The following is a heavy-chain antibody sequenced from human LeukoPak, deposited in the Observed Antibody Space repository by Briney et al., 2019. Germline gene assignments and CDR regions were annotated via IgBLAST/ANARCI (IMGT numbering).Heavy chain of an antibody. CDR2: IYYSGST. CDR1: GGSISSGDYY. CDR3: ARGASRDFWSGYDANWFDP. D-gene: IGHD3-3*01. J-gene: IGHJ5*02. Sequence: SQTLALTCTVSGGSISSGDYYWSWIRQPPGKGLEWIGYIYYSGSTYYNPSLKSRVTISVDTSKNQFSLKLSSVTAADTAVYYCARGASRDFWSGYDANWFDPWGQGTLVTVSS. V-gene: IGHV4-30-4*08.